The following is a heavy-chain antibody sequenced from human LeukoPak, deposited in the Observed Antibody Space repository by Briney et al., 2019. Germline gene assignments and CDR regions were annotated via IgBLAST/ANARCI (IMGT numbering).Heavy chain of an antibody. V-gene: IGHV3-48*04. J-gene: IGHJ4*02. CDR2: ISSSSSTI. CDR1: GFTFSSYS. Sequence: GGSLRLSCAASGFTFSSYSMNWVRQAPGKGLEWVSYISSSSSTIYYADSVKGRFTISRDNAKNSLYLQMNSLRVEDTAVYYCAKSPEYSSSLGLDWGQGTLVTVSS. CDR3: AKSPEYSSSLGLD. D-gene: IGHD6-19*01.